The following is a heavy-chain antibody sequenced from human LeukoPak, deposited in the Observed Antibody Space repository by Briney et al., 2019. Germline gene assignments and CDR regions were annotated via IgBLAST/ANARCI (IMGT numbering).Heavy chain of an antibody. CDR2: IIPILGTR. Sequence: GASVKVSCKASGGTFSNYAISWVRQAPGQGLEWMGGIIPILGTRNYAQKFQDRVTITADESTAYMELSSLRSEDTAVYYCARDSVGDIMMHGIDIWGQGTMVTVPS. J-gene: IGHJ3*02. V-gene: IGHV1-69*13. CDR1: GGTFSNYA. D-gene: IGHD3-16*01. CDR3: ARDSVGDIMMHGIDI.